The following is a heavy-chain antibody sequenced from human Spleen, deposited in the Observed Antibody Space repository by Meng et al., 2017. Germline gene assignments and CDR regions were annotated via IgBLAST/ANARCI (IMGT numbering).Heavy chain of an antibody. Sequence: VQLQQWGAGLLKPSATLSLTCAVYGGSVSGYYWSWIRQPPGKGLEWIGEINHSGSTNYNPSLKSRVTISVDTSKNQFSLKLSSVTAADTAVYYCARATAAAAKGRWFDPWGQGTLVTVSS. CDR2: INHSGST. CDR3: ARATAAAAKGRWFDP. CDR1: GGSVSGYY. V-gene: IGHV4-34*01. J-gene: IGHJ5*02. D-gene: IGHD6-13*01.